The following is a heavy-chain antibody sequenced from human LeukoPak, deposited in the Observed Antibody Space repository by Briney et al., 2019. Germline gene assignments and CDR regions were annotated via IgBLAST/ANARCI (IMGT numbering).Heavy chain of an antibody. V-gene: IGHV4-59*08. CDR3: ASNYYASGSLDY. CDR1: GGSISSYY. Sequence: SETLSLTCTVSGGSISSYYWSWIRHPPRRGVGWIGYIYYSGSTNYNPSLKSRVTISLDTSKNQFSLKLSSVTAADTAVYYCASNYYASGSLDYWGQGNLVTVSS. CDR2: IYYSGST. J-gene: IGHJ4*02. D-gene: IGHD3-10*01.